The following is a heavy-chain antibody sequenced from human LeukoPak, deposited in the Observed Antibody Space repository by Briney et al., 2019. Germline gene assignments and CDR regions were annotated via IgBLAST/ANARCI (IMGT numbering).Heavy chain of an antibody. J-gene: IGHJ3*02. CDR3: ARVYQYGGYGGAFDI. D-gene: IGHD3-22*01. Sequence: SETLSLTCTVSGGSISSHYWSWIRQPPGKGLEWIGYIYYSGSTNYNPSLKSRVTISVDTSKNQFSLKLSSVTAADTAAYYCARVYQYGGYGGAFDIWGQGTMVTVSS. V-gene: IGHV4-59*11. CDR1: GGSISSHY. CDR2: IYYSGST.